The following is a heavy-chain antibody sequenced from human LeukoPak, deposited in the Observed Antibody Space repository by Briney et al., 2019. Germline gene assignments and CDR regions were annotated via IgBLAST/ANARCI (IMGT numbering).Heavy chain of an antibody. CDR2: INPNSGGT. D-gene: IGHD1-7*01. Sequence: GASVKVSCKASGYTFTGYYMHWVRQAPGQGLEWMGWINPNSGGTNYAQKFQGRVTMTRDTSISTAYMELSRLRSDDTAVYYCARAKLELRPAMKYYYYMDVWGKGTTVTVSS. J-gene: IGHJ6*03. CDR1: GYTFTGYY. V-gene: IGHV1-2*02. CDR3: ARAKLELRPAMKYYYYMDV.